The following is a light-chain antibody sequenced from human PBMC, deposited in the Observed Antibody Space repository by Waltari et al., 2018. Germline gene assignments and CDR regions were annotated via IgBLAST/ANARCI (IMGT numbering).Light chain of an antibody. CDR3: QQTYSNFRT. J-gene: IGKJ1*01. CDR1: QRISSY. V-gene: IGKV1-39*01. CDR2: AAS. Sequence: DMQMTQCPSALSASVGDSGTMACRASQRISSYLNWYQQKPGQAPKLLIYAASSLESGVPSRFSGSGFGTDFTLTINSLQPEDFAVYYCQQTYSNFRTFGQGTKVDVK.